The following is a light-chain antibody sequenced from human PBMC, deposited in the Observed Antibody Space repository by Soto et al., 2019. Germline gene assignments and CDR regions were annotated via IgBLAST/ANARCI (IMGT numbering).Light chain of an antibody. CDR3: SSYTSSSTYV. J-gene: IGLJ1*01. Sequence: QSALTQPASVSGSPGQSITISCTGTSSDVGGYDYVSWYQQHPGKAPKLMIYEVSNRPSGVSNRFSGSKFGNTASLTISGLQAEDEADYYCSSYTSSSTYVFGTGTKVTVL. CDR1: SSDVGGYDY. CDR2: EVS. V-gene: IGLV2-14*01.